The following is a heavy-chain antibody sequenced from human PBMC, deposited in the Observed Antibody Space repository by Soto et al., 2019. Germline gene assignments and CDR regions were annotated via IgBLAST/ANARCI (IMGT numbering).Heavy chain of an antibody. V-gene: IGHV4-34*02. J-gene: IGHJ2*01. CDR3: ARVGQLFPDLDL. D-gene: IGHD3-10*01. CDR2: ITHGGGT. CDR1: GGSFSDAY. Sequence: QVQLQQWGAGLLKSSETLSLTCAVYGGSFSDAYWTWIRQSPGKGLEWLGEITHGGGTKYNPSLKSRVVISADTSKNQFSLKLRSVTAADTAVYYCARVGQLFPDLDLWGRGTLVSVSS.